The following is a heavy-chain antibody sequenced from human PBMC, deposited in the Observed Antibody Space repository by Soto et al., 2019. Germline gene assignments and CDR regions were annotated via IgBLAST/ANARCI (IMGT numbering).Heavy chain of an antibody. CDR1: GGSISSYY. D-gene: IGHD1-26*01. CDR2: IYYSGST. CDR3: ATNGGRGSYYPFDY. J-gene: IGHJ4*02. Sequence: PSETLSLTCTVSGGSISSYYWSWIRQPPGKGLEWIGYIYYSGSTNYNPSLKSRVTISVDTSKNQFSLKLSSVTAADTAVYYCATNGGRGSYYPFDYWGQGTLVTVSS. V-gene: IGHV4-59*01.